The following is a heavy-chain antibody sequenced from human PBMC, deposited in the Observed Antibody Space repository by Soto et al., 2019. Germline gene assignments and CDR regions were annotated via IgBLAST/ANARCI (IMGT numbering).Heavy chain of an antibody. CDR3: ARLMRVAAIFYYMDV. V-gene: IGHV4-59*08. CDR1: GGSIGSYY. D-gene: IGHD2-15*01. CDR2: IYYSGST. Sequence: SETLSLTCTVSGGSIGSYYWSWIRQPPGKGLEWIGYIYYSGSTNYNPSLKSRVTISVDTSKNQFSLKLSSVTAADTAVYYCARLMRVAAIFYYMDVWGKGTTVTVSS. J-gene: IGHJ6*03.